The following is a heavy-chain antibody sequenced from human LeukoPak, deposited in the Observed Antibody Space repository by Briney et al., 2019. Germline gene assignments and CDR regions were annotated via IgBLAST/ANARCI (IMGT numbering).Heavy chain of an antibody. Sequence: GGSLRLSCAASGFMFNNYWMTWVRQAPGKGLEWVGNINQDGSDKYYGDSVKGRFTISRDNAKNSLYLQMNSLRAEDTAVYYCARDSGSYNPYYYMDVWGKGTTVTVSS. CDR2: INQDGSDK. V-gene: IGHV3-7*01. J-gene: IGHJ6*03. CDR3: ARDSGSYNPYYYMDV. D-gene: IGHD1-26*01. CDR1: GFMFNNYW.